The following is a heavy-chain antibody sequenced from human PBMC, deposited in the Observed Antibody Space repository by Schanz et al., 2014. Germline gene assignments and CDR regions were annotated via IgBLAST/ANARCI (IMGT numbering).Heavy chain of an antibody. CDR2: MYINSGST. V-gene: IGHV3-53*01. Sequence: EVQLVESGGGLIQPGGSLRLSCAVSGFTVNTNYMSWVRQAPGKGLEWISSMYINSGSTQYADSVKGRFIISRDSSKNTLFLQMNRQRAVDTAVYFCARDGGRDGYNLAFDVWGQGTLVTVSS. CDR1: GFTVNTNY. D-gene: IGHD5-12*01. CDR3: ARDGGRDGYNLAFDV. J-gene: IGHJ4*02.